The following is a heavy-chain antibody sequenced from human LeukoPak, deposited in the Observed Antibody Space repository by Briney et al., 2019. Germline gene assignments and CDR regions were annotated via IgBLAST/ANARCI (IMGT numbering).Heavy chain of an antibody. V-gene: IGHV3-23*01. CDR1: GFTFSSYA. Sequence: GGSLRLSCAASGFTFSSYAMSWGRQAPGQGLEWVSAISGSGGSTYYAGSVKGRFTISRDNSKNTLYLQMNSLRAEDTAVYYCARTRYCSGGSCYHSGYYGMDVWGQGTTVTVSS. CDR2: ISGSGGST. CDR3: ARTRYCSGGSCYHSGYYGMDV. D-gene: IGHD2-15*01. J-gene: IGHJ6*02.